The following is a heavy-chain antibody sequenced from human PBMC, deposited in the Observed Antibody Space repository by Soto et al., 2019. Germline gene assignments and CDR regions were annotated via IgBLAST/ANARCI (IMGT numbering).Heavy chain of an antibody. CDR1: GFTVSSNY. CDR2: IYSGGST. CDR3: ARDGVRMSYFSSFDY. V-gene: IGHV3-66*01. D-gene: IGHD1-26*01. Sequence: PGGSLRLSCAASGFTVSSNYMSWVRQAPGKGLEWVSVIYSGGSTYYADSVKGRFTISRDNSKNTLYLQMNSLRAEDTAVYYCARDGVRMSYFSSFDYWGQGTLVTVSS. J-gene: IGHJ4*02.